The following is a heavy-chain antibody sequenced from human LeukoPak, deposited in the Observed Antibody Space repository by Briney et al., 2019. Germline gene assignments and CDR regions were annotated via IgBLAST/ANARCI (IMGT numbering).Heavy chain of an antibody. D-gene: IGHD1-26*01. Sequence: PSETLSLTCAVYGGSFSGYYWSWIRQPPGKGLEWIGEINHSGSTNYNPSLKSRVTISVDTSKNQFSLKLSSVTAADTAVYYCAREEASGSGDFDYWGQGTLVTVSS. V-gene: IGHV4-34*01. CDR1: GGSFSGYY. CDR2: INHSGST. CDR3: AREEASGSGDFDY. J-gene: IGHJ4*02.